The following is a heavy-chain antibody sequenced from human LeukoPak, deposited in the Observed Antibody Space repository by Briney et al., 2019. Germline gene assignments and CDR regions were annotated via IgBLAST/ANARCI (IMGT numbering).Heavy chain of an antibody. D-gene: IGHD1-26*01. V-gene: IGHV3-23*01. CDR3: ASGGSYYYFDY. Sequence: GGSLRLSCAASGFTFSSYAITWVRQAPGKGLEWVSAVSSNGAETYYADSVKGRFTISRDNAKNSLYLQMNSLRAEDTAVYYCASGGSYYYFDYWGQGTLVTVSS. J-gene: IGHJ4*02. CDR1: GFTFSSYA. CDR2: VSSNGAET.